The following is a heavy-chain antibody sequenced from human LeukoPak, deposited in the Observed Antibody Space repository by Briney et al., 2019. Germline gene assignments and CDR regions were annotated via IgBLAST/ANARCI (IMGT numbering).Heavy chain of an antibody. CDR3: AREEPSGWPSLQDY. J-gene: IGHJ4*02. D-gene: IGHD6-19*01. CDR1: GFTFSSYS. CDR2: ISSSSSYI. Sequence: GGSLRLSCAASGFTFSSYSRNWVRQAPGKGLECVSSISSSSSYIYYADSVKGRFTISRDNAKNSLYLQMNSLRAEDTAVYYCAREEPSGWPSLQDYWGQGTLVTVSS. V-gene: IGHV3-21*01.